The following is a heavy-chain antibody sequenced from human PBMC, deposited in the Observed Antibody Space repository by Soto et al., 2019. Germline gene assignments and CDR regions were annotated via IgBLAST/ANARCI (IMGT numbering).Heavy chain of an antibody. D-gene: IGHD4-17*01. V-gene: IGHV4-59*01. Sequence: SETLSLTCTVSGGSISSYYWSWIRQPPGKGLEWIGYIYYSGSTNYNPSLKSRVTISVDTSKNQFSLKLSSVTAADTAVYYCARTPPPTTFNYGDYVYFDYWGQGTLVTVSS. CDR1: GGSISSYY. CDR2: IYYSGST. J-gene: IGHJ4*02. CDR3: ARTPPPTTFNYGDYVYFDY.